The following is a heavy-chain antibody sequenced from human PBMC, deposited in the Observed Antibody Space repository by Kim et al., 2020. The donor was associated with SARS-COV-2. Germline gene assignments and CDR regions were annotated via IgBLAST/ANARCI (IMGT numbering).Heavy chain of an antibody. J-gene: IGHJ2*01. V-gene: IGHV3-23*01. Sequence: GGSLRLSCVASGFTFSTYAMSWVRQSPEMGLEWVSSILDSGVTTYYADSVKGRFTISRDNSKDTLYLQMNSLRADDTAIYYCVKRVLVDDYYWYFDLWGRGTLVTVSS. CDR1: GFTFSTYA. CDR3: VKRVLVDDYYWYFDL. CDR2: ILDSGVTT. D-gene: IGHD2-15*01.